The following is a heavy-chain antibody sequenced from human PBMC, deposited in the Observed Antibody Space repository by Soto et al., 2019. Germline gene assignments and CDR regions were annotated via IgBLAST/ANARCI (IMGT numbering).Heavy chain of an antibody. CDR3: AKSRPFSNYDFWSGYNYVFDY. J-gene: IGHJ4*02. V-gene: IGHV1-69*06. CDR2: IIPIFGTA. CDR1: GGTFSSYA. Sequence: QVQLVQSGAEVKKPGSSVKVSCKASGGTFSSYAISWVRQAPGQGLEWMGGIIPIFGTANYAQKFQGRVTITADKSTSTAYMELSSLRSEDTAVYYCAKSRPFSNYDFWSGYNYVFDYWGQGTLVTVSS. D-gene: IGHD3-3*01.